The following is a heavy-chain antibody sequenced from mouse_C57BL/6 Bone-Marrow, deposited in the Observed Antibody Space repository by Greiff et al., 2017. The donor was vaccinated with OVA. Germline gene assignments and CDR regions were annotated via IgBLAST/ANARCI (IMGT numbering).Heavy chain of an antibody. Sequence: EVKLMESGGGLVKPGGSLKLSCAASGFTFSDYGMHWVRQAPEKGLEWVAYISSGSSTIYYADTVKGRFTISRDNAKNTLFLQMTSLRSEDTAMYYCAKGGYDGWYFDVWGTGTTVTVSS. CDR3: AKGGYDGWYFDV. D-gene: IGHD2-2*01. J-gene: IGHJ1*03. V-gene: IGHV5-17*01. CDR2: ISSGSSTI. CDR1: GFTFSDYG.